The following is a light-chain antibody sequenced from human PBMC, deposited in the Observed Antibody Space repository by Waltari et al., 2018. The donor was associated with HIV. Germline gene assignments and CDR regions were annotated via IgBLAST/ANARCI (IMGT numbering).Light chain of an antibody. CDR3: HQHNYSPRS. CDR1: DSIGNN. J-gene: IGKJ1*01. Sequence: VMTQSPATLSVSPGGRPTISCRTSDSIGNNLIWYQQRPGQAPRVLIYGASTRAPGIPGRITGSGSGTEFTLTINNLQPEDTAVYYCHQHNYSPRSFGQGTRVDLK. CDR2: GAS. V-gene: IGKV3-15*01.